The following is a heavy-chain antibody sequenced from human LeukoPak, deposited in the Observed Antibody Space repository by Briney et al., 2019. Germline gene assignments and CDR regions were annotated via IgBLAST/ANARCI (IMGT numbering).Heavy chain of an antibody. CDR1: GYTFTSYD. Sequence: ASVKVSCKASGYTFTSYDINWVRQATGQGLEWMGWMNPNSGNTGYAQKFQGRVTITRNTSISTAYMELSSLRSEDTAVHYCARGSQALGYCSSTSCYGGLFDYWGQGTLVTVSS. V-gene: IGHV1-8*03. J-gene: IGHJ4*02. D-gene: IGHD2-2*01. CDR2: MNPNSGNT. CDR3: ARGSQALGYCSSTSCYGGLFDY.